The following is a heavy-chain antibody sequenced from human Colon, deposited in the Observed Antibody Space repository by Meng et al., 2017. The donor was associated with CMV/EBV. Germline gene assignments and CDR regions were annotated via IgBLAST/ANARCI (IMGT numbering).Heavy chain of an antibody. CDR2: MLPKTGAL. J-gene: IGHJ4*02. Sequence: QVQVVGSGAELKKPGASGKVSCNASGYTFSPYYIHCVRQAPGQGLEWVGCMLPKTGALDYAQKFRGRITLTTDTSITTAYMELSGLTSDDTAVYYCIRENWYYDYWGLGTLVTVSS. CDR1: GYTFSPYY. CDR3: IRENWYYDY. V-gene: IGHV1-2*02. D-gene: IGHD1-1*01.